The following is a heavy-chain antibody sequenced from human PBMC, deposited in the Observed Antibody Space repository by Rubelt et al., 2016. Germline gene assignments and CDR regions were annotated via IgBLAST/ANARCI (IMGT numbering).Heavy chain of an antibody. J-gene: IGHJ3*02. D-gene: IGHD2-2*01. V-gene: IGHV4-34*01. Sequence: QVQLQQWGAGLLKPSETLSLTCAVYGGSFSGYYCTWIRQPPGKGLEWIGEIHPSGSTNYNPSLKSRVTISADTSKNQFSLNLNSVTAADTAVYYCAGLQLGGAFDIWGQGTMVTVSS. CDR3: AGLQLGGAFDI. CDR2: IHPSGST. CDR1: GGSFSGYY.